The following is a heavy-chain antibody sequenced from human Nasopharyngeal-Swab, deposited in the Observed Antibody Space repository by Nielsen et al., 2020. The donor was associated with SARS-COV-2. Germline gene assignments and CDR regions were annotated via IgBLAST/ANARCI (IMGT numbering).Heavy chain of an antibody. CDR3: ARGDSSSWYQFFGSY. D-gene: IGHD6-13*01. CDR2: IWYDGSNK. Sequence: GSLRLSCAASGFTFSSYGMHWVRQAPGKGLEWVAVIWYDGSNKYYADSVKGRFTISRDNSKNTLYLQMNSLRAEDTAVYYCARGDSSSWYQFFGSYWGQGTLVTVSS. CDR1: GFTFSSYG. J-gene: IGHJ4*02. V-gene: IGHV3-33*01.